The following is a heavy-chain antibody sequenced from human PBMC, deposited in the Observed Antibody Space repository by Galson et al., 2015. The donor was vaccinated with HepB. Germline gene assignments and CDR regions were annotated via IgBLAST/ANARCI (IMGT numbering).Heavy chain of an antibody. CDR3: ARGRSGYYYYGMDV. CDR2: IYYSGST. CDR1: GGSISSSSYY. V-gene: IGHV4-39*01. Sequence: ETLSLTCTVSGGSISSSSYYWGWIRQPPGKGPEWIGSIYYSGSTYYNPSLKSRVTISVDTSKNQFSLKLSSVTAADTAVYYCARGRSGYYYYGMDVWGQGTTVTVSS. J-gene: IGHJ6*02. D-gene: IGHD3-10*01.